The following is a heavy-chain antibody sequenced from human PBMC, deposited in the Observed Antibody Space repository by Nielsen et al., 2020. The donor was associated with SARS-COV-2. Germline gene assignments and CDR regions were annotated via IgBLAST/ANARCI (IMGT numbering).Heavy chain of an antibody. J-gene: IGHJ4*02. Sequence: SETLSLTCTVSGGSISSYYWSWIRQPPGKGLEWIGYIYYSGSTNYNPSLKSRVTISVDTSKNQFSLKLSSVTAADTAVYYCARRLGHGYNYWGQGTLVTVSS. V-gene: IGHV4-59*01. D-gene: IGHD5-18*01. CDR2: IYYSGST. CDR3: ARRLGHGYNY. CDR1: GGSISSYY.